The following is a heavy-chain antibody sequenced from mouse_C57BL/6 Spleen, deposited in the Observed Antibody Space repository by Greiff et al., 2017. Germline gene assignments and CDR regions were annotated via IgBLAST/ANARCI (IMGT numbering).Heavy chain of an antibody. CDR2: IDPNSGGT. V-gene: IGHV1-72*01. Sequence: QVQLQQPGAELKPGASVKLSCKASGYTFTSYWMHWVKQRPGRGLEWIGRIDPNSGGTKYNEKFKRKATLTVDKPSSTAYMQLSSLTSEDSAVYYCARDYYGSSPQYYAMDYWGQGTSVTVSS. CDR1: GYTFTSYW. D-gene: IGHD1-1*01. J-gene: IGHJ4*01. CDR3: ARDYYGSSPQYYAMDY.